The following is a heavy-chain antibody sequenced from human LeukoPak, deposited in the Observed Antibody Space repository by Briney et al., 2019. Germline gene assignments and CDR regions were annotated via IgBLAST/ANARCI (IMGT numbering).Heavy chain of an antibody. CDR2: ISGSGGST. CDR3: EKTSLSFLLLWPTFDY. D-gene: IGHD3-10*01. J-gene: IGHJ4*02. CDR1: GFTFSSYA. V-gene: IGHV3-23*01. Sequence: PGGSLRLSCAASGFTFSSYAMSWVRQAPGKGLEWVSAISGSGGSTYYADSVKGRFTISRDNSKNTLYLQMNSLRAEDTAVYYCEKTSLSFLLLWPTFDYWGQATLVTVSP.